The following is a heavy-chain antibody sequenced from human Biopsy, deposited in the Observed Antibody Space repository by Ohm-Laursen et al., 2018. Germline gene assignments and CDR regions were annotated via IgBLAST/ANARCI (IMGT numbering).Heavy chain of an antibody. V-gene: IGHV3-23*01. CDR2: INTSGGST. J-gene: IGHJ3*01. CDR1: GFTFSSYA. Sequence: SLRLSCAASGFTFSSYAMTWVRQAPGKGLEWVSVINTSGGSTHYAASVKGRFTISRDNAKNSLYLQMNSLRAEDTAVYYCTRDTTYYAGTTYYDALDVWGQGTTVTVSS. CDR3: TRDTTYYAGTTYYDALDV. D-gene: IGHD2/OR15-2a*01.